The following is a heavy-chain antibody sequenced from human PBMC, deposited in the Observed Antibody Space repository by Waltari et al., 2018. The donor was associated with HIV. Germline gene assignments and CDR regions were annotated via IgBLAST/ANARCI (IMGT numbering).Heavy chain of an antibody. CDR1: GYTFTRFA. J-gene: IGHJ4*02. CDR2: INTNTGNP. D-gene: IGHD2-15*01. Sequence: QVQLVQSGSELKKPGASEKVSCKASGYTFTRFAMDWVRQAPGQGLEWMGWINTNTGNPTYAQGFTGRFVFSLDTSVSTAYLQISSLKAEDTAVYYCARDGCGGGNCNPDYWGQGTLVTVSS. V-gene: IGHV7-4-1*02. CDR3: ARDGCGGGNCNPDY.